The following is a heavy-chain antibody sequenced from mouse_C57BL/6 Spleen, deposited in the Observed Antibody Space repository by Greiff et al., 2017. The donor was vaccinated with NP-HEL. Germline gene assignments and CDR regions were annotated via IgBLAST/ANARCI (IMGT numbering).Heavy chain of an antibody. J-gene: IGHJ1*03. V-gene: IGHV5-17*01. CDR3: ARDSSYSYWYFDV. CDR2: ISSGSSTI. D-gene: IGHD1-1*01. CDR1: GFTFSDYG. Sequence: EVQLQQSGGGLVKPGGSLKLSCAASGFTFSDYGMHWVRQAPEKGLEWVAYISSGSSTIYYADTVKGRFTISRDNAKNTLFLQMTSLRSEDTAMYYCARDSSYSYWYFDVWGTGTTVTVSS.